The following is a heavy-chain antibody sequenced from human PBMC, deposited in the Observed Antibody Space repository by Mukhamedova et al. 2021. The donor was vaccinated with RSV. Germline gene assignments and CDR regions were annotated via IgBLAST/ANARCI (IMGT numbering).Heavy chain of an antibody. V-gene: IGHV4-39*01. D-gene: IGHD5-12*01. J-gene: IGHJ5*02. CDR2: IYYSGST. CDR3: ARRQIVATIDRNWVDT. Sequence: GSIYYSGSTYYNPSLKSRVTISVDTSKNQFSLKLSSVTAADTAVYYCARRQIVATIDRNWVDTWVQGTLVTVSS.